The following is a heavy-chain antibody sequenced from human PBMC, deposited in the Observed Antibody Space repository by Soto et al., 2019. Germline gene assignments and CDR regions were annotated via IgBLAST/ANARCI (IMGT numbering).Heavy chain of an antibody. Sequence: QVQLQQWGAGLLKPSETLSLTCAVYGGFVSSGSYYWSWIRQPPGKGLEWIGEMSHSGGTHFNPSLTSGVTISVDTSKKQFSLKMSSVTAADAALYYCARVERGTATTVVDAFDIWGPGTMVTVSS. CDR2: MSHSGGT. J-gene: IGHJ3*02. V-gene: IGHV4-34*01. CDR1: GGFVSSGSYY. CDR3: ARVERGTATTVVDAFDI. D-gene: IGHD1-1*01.